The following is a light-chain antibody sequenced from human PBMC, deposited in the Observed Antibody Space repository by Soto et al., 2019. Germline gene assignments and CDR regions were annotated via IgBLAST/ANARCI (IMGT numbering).Light chain of an antibody. CDR1: QSISTF. J-gene: IGKJ1*01. CDR2: DAS. Sequence: EVVLTQSPATLSLSPGEKATLSCRASQSISTFLAWYQQKPGLAPRLLIYDASNRATGIPDRCSGSGSGTDFTLTLSSREPEDFEFYYCQQCANWPPQWSFGQGTKVEIK. CDR3: QQCANWPPQWS. V-gene: IGKV3-11*01.